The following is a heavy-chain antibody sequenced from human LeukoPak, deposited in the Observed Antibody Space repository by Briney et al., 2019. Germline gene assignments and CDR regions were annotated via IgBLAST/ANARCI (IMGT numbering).Heavy chain of an antibody. CDR1: GFTFSSYA. V-gene: IGHV3-23*01. Sequence: RPGGSLRLSCAASGFTFSSYALSWFRQAPGKGPEWVSAISDNGVRTYYADSVKGRFTISRDNSKNTLYLRMNSLRTEDTAVYYCAKGGSSSWNSWGQGTLVTVSS. J-gene: IGHJ4*02. CDR3: AKGGSSSWNS. CDR2: ISDNGVRT. D-gene: IGHD6-13*01.